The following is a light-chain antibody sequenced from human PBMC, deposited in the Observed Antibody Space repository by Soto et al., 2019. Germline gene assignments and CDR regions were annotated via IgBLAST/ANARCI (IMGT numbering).Light chain of an antibody. Sequence: EIVLTQSPATLSLSPGERATLSCKASQSVSSYLAWYQQKPGQAPRLLIYDASNRATGIPARFSGSESGTDFTLTISSLEPEYFAVYYCQQRSNWSPTFGGGTKVEIK. CDR3: QQRSNWSPT. CDR2: DAS. V-gene: IGKV3-11*01. J-gene: IGKJ4*01. CDR1: QSVSSY.